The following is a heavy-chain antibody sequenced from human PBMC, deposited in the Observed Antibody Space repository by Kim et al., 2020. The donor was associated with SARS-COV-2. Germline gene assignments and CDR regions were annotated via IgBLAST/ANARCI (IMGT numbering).Heavy chain of an antibody. CDR1: GFTFSSYA. D-gene: IGHD3-9*01. J-gene: IGHJ6*02. CDR2: ISFDGSNK. V-gene: IGHV3-30*04. Sequence: GGSLRLSCAASGFTFSSYAMHWVRQAPGKGLEWVAVISFDGSNKYFADSVKGRFTISRDNSNNTLYLQMNSLRAEDTAVYYCARDGWSYYDILTGYYPGAGRDYNYYYGMDVWGQGTTVTVSS. CDR3: ARDGWSYYDILTGYYPGAGRDYNYYYGMDV.